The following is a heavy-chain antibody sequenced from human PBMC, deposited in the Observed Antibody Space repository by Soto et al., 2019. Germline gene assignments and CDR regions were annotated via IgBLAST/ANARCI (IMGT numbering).Heavy chain of an antibody. V-gene: IGHV4-34*01. D-gene: IGHD5-18*01. CDR3: ARAGRYSYGSTFDY. CDR1: GGSFSGYY. CDR2: INHSGST. Sequence: SETLSLTCAVYGGSFSGYYWSWIRQPPGKGLEWIGEINHSGSTNYNPSLKSRVTISVDTSKNQFSLKLSSVTAADTAVYYCARAGRYSYGSTFDYWGQGTLVTVSS. J-gene: IGHJ4*02.